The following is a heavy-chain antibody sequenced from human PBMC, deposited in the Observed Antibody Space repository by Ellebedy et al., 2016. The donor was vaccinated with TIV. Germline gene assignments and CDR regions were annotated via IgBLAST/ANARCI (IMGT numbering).Heavy chain of an antibody. D-gene: IGHD6-19*01. V-gene: IGHV4-34*01. CDR3: ARGHWAVAGIKFDY. CDR1: GGSFSGYY. J-gene: IGHJ4*02. Sequence: MPSETLSLTCAVYGGSFSGYYWSWIRQPPGKGLEWIGEINHGGGTNYNPSLKSRVTTSVDTSKNQFSLKLSSVTAADTAVYYCARGHWAVAGIKFDYWGQGTLVTVSS. CDR2: INHGGGT.